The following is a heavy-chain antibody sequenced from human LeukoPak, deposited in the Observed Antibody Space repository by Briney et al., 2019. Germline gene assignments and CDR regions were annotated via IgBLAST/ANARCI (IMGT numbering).Heavy chain of an antibody. CDR2: IYYSGST. V-gene: IGHV4-59*08. J-gene: IGHJ4*02. CDR3: ASAHSSGWFDF. CDR1: GGSIRSYY. Sequence: PSETLSLTCTVSGGSIRSYYWSWIRQPPGKGLEWIGYIYYSGSTNYNPPLKSRVTISVDTSKNQFSLKLSSVTAADTAVYYCASAHSSGWFDFWGQGTLVTVSS. D-gene: IGHD6-19*01.